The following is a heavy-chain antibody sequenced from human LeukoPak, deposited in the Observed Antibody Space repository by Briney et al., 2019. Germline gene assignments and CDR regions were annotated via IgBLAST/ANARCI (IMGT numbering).Heavy chain of an antibody. Sequence: GESLKISCKVSGYSFTSFWIGWVRQMPGKGLEWMGIIYPSDSDTRYSPSFQGQVTISADKPISTAYLQWNTLKASDTAMYYCARAECSGGSCHLDYWGQGTLVTVSS. V-gene: IGHV5-51*04. CDR1: GYSFTSFW. J-gene: IGHJ4*02. CDR3: ARAECSGGSCHLDY. D-gene: IGHD2-15*01. CDR2: IYPSDSDT.